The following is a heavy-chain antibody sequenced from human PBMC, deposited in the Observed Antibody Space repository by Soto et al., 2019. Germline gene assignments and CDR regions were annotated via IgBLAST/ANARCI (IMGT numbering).Heavy chain of an antibody. Sequence: EVQLVESGGGLVQPGGSLRLSCAASGFTFSSYWMHWVRQAPGKGLVWVSRINSDGSRTTYADSVKGQFTISRDNAKNMLHLQMNSLRAEDTAVYYCARALTYYYDIDYWGQGTLVTVSS. CDR1: GFTFSSYW. D-gene: IGHD3-22*01. CDR3: ARALTYYYDIDY. V-gene: IGHV3-74*01. J-gene: IGHJ4*02. CDR2: INSDGSRT.